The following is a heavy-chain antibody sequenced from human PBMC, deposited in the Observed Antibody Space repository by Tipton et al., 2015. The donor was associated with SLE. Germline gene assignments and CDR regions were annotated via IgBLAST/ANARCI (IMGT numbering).Heavy chain of an antibody. Sequence: TLSLTCAVSGGSISTSHWWTWVRQPPGKGLEWIGYIYYSGSTNYNPSLKSRVTISVDTSKNQFSLKLNSVTAADTAVYYCARGAYYHYDMDVWGQGTTVTVSS. CDR3: ARGAYYHYDMDV. CDR2: IYYSGST. V-gene: IGHV4-4*02. J-gene: IGHJ6*02. CDR1: GGSISTSHW.